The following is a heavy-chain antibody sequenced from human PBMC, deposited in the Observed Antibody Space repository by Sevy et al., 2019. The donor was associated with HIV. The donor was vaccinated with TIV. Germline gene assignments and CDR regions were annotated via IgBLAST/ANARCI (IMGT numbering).Heavy chain of an antibody. D-gene: IGHD2-15*01. Sequence: GESLKISCKGSGYSFTSYWIGWVRQMPGKGLEWMGIIYPGDSDTRYSPSFQGQVTISADKSISTAYLQWSSLKASDTAMYYFARRSSYCSGGSRYLEVGYYYGMDVWGQGTTVTVSS. CDR2: IYPGDSDT. CDR3: ARRSSYCSGGSRYLEVGYYYGMDV. CDR1: GYSFTSYW. J-gene: IGHJ6*02. V-gene: IGHV5-51*01.